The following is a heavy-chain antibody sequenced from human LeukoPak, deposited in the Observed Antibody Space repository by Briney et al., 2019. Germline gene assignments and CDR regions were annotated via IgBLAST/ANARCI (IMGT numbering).Heavy chain of an antibody. D-gene: IGHD5-24*01. CDR3: ARAHGYNDLDY. J-gene: IGHJ4*02. CDR1: GYPFTGYY. CDR2: FDPTSGRT. Sequence: ASVKVSCKASGYPFTGYYIHRVRQAPGQGLEWMGWFDPTSGRTKYAQKFEGRVTMTRDTSISTAYMEVSSLTSDDTAVYYCARAHGYNDLDYWGQGTLVTVSS. V-gene: IGHV1-2*02.